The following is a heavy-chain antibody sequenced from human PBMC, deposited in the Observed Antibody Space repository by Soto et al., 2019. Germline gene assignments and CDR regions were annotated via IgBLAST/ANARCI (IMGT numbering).Heavy chain of an antibody. D-gene: IGHD2-8*01. CDR2: IYYSGST. CDR1: GGSISSYY. J-gene: IGHJ5*02. CDR3: ATQGGYCTNGVCFTGWFDP. V-gene: IGHV4-59*01. Sequence: SETLSLTCTVSGGSISSYYWSWIRQPPGKGLEWIGHIYYSGSTNYNPSLKSRVTISVDTSKNQFSLKLSSVTAADTAVYYCATQGGYCTNGVCFTGWFDPWGQGTLVTVSS.